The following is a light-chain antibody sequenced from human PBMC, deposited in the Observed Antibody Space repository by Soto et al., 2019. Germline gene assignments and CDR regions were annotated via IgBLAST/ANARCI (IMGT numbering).Light chain of an antibody. CDR2: EVS. V-gene: IGLV2-23*02. CDR1: SSDVGTYHL. CDR3: CSYAGSSTYV. Sequence: QSALTQPASVSGSPGQSITISCTGTSSDVGTYHLVSWYQQHPGKAPKFMIYEVSKRPSGVSNRFSGYKSGNTASLTISGLQPEDEADYYCCSYAGSSTYVFGTGTKLTVL. J-gene: IGLJ1*01.